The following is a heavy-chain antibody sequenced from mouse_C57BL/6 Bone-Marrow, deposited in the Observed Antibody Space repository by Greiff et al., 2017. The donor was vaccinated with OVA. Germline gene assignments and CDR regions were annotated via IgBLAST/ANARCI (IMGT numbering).Heavy chain of an antibody. V-gene: IGHV1-19*01. CDR2: INPYNGGT. CDR3: ARRRLRQGGYAMDY. J-gene: IGHJ4*01. D-gene: IGHD2-4*01. CDR1: GYTFTDYY. Sequence: VQLQQSGPVLVKPGASVKMSCKASGYTFTDYYMNWVKQSHGKSLEWIGVINPYNGGTSYNQKFKGKATLTVDKSSSTAYMELNSLTSEDSAVYYCARRRLRQGGYAMDYWGQGTSVTVSS.